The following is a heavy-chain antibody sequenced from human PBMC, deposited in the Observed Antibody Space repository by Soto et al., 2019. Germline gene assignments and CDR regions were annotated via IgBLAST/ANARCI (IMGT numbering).Heavy chain of an antibody. J-gene: IGHJ4*02. CDR2: IRSRTYGATP. V-gene: IGHV3-49*05. D-gene: IGHD3-10*01. Sequence: EVQLVESGGGLVKPGRSLRLSCAVSGFNLGSYGMSWFRQAPGKGLEWVGFIRSRTYGATPEYAASVQGRFSISRDDSKNIAYLQMNRLRTEDTAVYFCTRAGTSGFYYDLGDYWGQGTLVTVSS. CDR3: TRAGTSGFYYDLGDY. CDR1: GFNLGSYG.